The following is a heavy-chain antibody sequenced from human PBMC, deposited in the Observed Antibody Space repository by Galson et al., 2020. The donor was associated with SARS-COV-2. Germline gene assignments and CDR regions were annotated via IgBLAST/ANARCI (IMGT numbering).Heavy chain of an antibody. CDR2: IYYSGST. J-gene: IGHJ5*02. CDR1: GGSISSSSYY. V-gene: IGHV4-39*07. D-gene: IGHD6-13*01. Sequence: SETLSLTCTASGGSISSSSYYWGWIRQPPGKGLEWIGSIYYSGSTYYNPSLKSRVTISVDTSKNQFSLKLSSVTAADTAVYYCASVSSWYGSWWFDPWGQGTLVTVSS. CDR3: ASVSSWYGSWWFDP.